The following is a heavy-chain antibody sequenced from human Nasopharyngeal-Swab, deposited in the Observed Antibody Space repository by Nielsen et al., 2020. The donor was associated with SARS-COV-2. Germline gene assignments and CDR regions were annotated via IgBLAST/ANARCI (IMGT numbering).Heavy chain of an antibody. CDR3: ARDTYCSGGSCYGYGMAV. Sequence: WIRQPPGKGLEWVANIKEDGSEKNYVDSVKGRFTISRDNAENSLYLQMNSLRADDTAVYYCARDTYCSGGSCYGYGMAVWGQGTTVTVSS. V-gene: IGHV3-7*01. D-gene: IGHD2-15*01. CDR2: IKEDGSEK. J-gene: IGHJ6*02.